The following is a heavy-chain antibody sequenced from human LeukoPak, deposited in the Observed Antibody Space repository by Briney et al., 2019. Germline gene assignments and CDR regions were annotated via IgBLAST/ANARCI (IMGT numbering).Heavy chain of an antibody. J-gene: IGHJ4*02. Sequence: GLGGSTYYAASLKGRFTISRDNSKNTLYLQMNSLRAEDTAVYYCAKVSGIVVVPAAIIDYWGQGTLVTVSS. CDR2: GLGGST. D-gene: IGHD2-2*02. V-gene: IGHV3-23*01. CDR3: AKVSGIVVVPAAIIDY.